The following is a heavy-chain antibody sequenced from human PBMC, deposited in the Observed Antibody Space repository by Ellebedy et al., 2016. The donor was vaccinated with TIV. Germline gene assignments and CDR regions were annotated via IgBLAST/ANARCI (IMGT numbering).Heavy chain of an antibody. J-gene: IGHJ4*02. CDR3: ARREWELVLDY. CDR1: GFSFRNYW. V-gene: IGHV3-7*01. CDR2: IYQDGSDK. D-gene: IGHD1-26*01. Sequence: GESLKISCAASGFSFRNYWMGWVRQAPGKGLEWVANIYQDGSDKYYVDSVKGRFTISRDNAENSLYLQMNSLRVEDTAVYFCARREWELVLDYWGQGTLVTVAS.